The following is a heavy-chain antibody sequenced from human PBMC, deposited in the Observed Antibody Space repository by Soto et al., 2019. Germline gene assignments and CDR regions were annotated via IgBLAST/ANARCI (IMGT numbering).Heavy chain of an antibody. V-gene: IGHV4-34*01. Sequence: PSETLSLTCAVYGGSFSGYYWSWIRQPPGKGLEWIGEINHSGSTNYNPSLKSRVTISVDTSKNQFSLKLSSVTAADTAVYYCARVAGSGSYSFRALRSAFDIWGQGTMVTVSS. CDR3: ARVAGSGSYSFRALRSAFDI. J-gene: IGHJ3*02. D-gene: IGHD3-10*01. CDR2: INHSGST. CDR1: GGSFSGYY.